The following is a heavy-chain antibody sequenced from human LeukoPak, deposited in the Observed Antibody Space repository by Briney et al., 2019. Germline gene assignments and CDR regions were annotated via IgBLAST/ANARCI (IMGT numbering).Heavy chain of an antibody. CDR2: IFRTGST. CDR1: GGSIGSSSYY. Sequence: SETLSLTCTVSGGSIGSSSYYWGWIRQPPGKGLQWIGSIFRTGSTYYTASLKSRVSISVDTSKNHFVLNLTSVTAADTAVYFCARRVGFYGSGSLNYFDPWGQGILVSVSS. CDR3: ARRVGFYGSGSLNYFDP. D-gene: IGHD3-10*01. V-gene: IGHV4-39*02. J-gene: IGHJ5*01.